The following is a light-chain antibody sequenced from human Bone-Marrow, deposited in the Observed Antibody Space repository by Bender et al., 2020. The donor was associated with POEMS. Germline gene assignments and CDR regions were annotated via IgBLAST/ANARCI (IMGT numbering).Light chain of an antibody. CDR2: SSL. V-gene: IGLV1-44*01. Sequence: QSVLTQPPSASGTPGQRVTIPCSGGSSNIGAHAVNWYQHLPGTAPKLLIYSSLRGPPEVPDRFSASRSGTSASLAISGLQSEDEADYYCAVWDDSLNGWVFGGGTKLTVL. J-gene: IGLJ3*02. CDR3: AVWDDSLNGWV. CDR1: SSNIGAHA.